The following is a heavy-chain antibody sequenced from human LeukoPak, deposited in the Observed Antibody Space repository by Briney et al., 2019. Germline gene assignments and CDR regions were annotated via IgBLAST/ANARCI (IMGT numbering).Heavy chain of an antibody. CDR1: GFTVSSNY. J-gene: IGHJ4*02. V-gene: IGHV3-53*01. CDR3: ARVDEYGEGTFDY. Sequence: GGSLRLSCAASGFTVSSNYMSWVRQAPGKGLEWVSVIYSGGSTYYADSVKGRFTISRDNSKNTLYLQMNSLRAEDTAVYYCARVDEYGEGTFDYWGQGTLVTVSS. D-gene: IGHD4-17*01. CDR2: IYSGGST.